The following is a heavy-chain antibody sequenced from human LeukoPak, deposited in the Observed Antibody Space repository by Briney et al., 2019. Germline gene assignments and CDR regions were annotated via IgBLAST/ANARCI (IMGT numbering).Heavy chain of an antibody. CDR1: GGSMTNYY. D-gene: IGHD3-10*02. Sequence: SETLSLTCTVSGGSMTNYYWSWIRQPAGKGLEWVGRIYSSGSTNYNPSLKSRVTISVDASKNQFSLHLSSVTAADTAVYYCARVGCSNSYCYVRGMDYWGQGTLVTVSS. CDR3: ARVGCSNSYCYVRGMDY. CDR2: IYSSGST. V-gene: IGHV4-4*07. J-gene: IGHJ4*02.